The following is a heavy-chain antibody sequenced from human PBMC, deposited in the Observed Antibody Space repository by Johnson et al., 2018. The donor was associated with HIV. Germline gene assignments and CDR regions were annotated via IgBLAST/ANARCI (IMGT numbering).Heavy chain of an antibody. J-gene: IGHJ3*02. D-gene: IGHD4-17*01. CDR3: AKGDYGDYEGSDAFDI. V-gene: IGHV3-43D*03. CDR2: ISWDGGST. Sequence: VQLVESGGGLVQPGGSLRLSCAASGFTFDDYAMHWVRQAPGKGLEWVSLISWDGGSTYYADSVTGRFTISRDNSKNTLYLQMNSLRAEDTAVYYCAKGDYGDYEGSDAFDIWGQGTMVTVSS. CDR1: GFTFDDYA.